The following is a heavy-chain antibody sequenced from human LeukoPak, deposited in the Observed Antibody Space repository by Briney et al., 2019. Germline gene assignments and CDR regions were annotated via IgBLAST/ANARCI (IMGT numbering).Heavy chain of an antibody. V-gene: IGHV1-2*02. D-gene: IGHD1-26*01. CDR2: INPNSGGT. Sequence: ASVKVSCKASGYIFTGYYMHWVRQAPGQGLEWMGWINPNSGGTNSAQKFQGRVTMTRDTSISTAYMELSRLTSDDTAVYYCARDSPNSGSPGDLDYWGQGTLVTVSS. J-gene: IGHJ4*02. CDR1: GYIFTGYY. CDR3: ARDSPNSGSPGDLDY.